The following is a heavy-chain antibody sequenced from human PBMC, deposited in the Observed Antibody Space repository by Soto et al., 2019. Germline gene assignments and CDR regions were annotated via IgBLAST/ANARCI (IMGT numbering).Heavy chain of an antibody. D-gene: IGHD2-2*01. CDR2: IIPFFGTT. CDR1: GGPFSSYA. V-gene: IGHV1-69*06. Sequence: QVQLVQSGAEVKKPGSSVKVSCKASGGPFSSYAISWVRQAPGQGLEWMGGIIPFFGTTNYAQKFQDRVTITAEKSTNTAHMELRSLGYWDTAVYYCARHPGSTSRLVYGMDVWGQGTTVTVSS. CDR3: ARHPGSTSRLVYGMDV. J-gene: IGHJ6*02.